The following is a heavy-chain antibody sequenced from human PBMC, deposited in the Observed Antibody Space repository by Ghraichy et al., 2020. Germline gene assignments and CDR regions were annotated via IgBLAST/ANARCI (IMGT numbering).Heavy chain of an antibody. Sequence: SQTLSLTCTVSGYSISSGYYWGWIRQPPGKGLEWIGSIYHSGNTYYNPSLKSRVTISVDTSKNQFSLKLSSVTAADTAVYYCARVSGYCSGGSCYLPFDYWGQGTLVTVSS. V-gene: IGHV4-38-2*02. CDR3: ARVSGYCSGGSCYLPFDY. J-gene: IGHJ4*02. D-gene: IGHD2-15*01. CDR1: GYSISSGYY. CDR2: IYHSGNT.